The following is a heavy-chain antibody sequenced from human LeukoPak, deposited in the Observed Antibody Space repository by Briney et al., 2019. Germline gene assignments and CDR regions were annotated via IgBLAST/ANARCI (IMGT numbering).Heavy chain of an antibody. CDR1: GFTFSSYS. D-gene: IGHD6-13*01. CDR2: ISSSSSYI. V-gene: IGHV3-21*04. Sequence: GGSLRLSCAASGFTFSSYSMNWVRQAPGKGLEWVSSISSSSSYIYYADSVKGRFAISRDNAKNSLYLQMNSLRAEDTALYYCAREGHSSSWYSGMVYYYYYMDVWGKGTTVTVSS. CDR3: AREGHSSSWYSGMVYYYYYMDV. J-gene: IGHJ6*03.